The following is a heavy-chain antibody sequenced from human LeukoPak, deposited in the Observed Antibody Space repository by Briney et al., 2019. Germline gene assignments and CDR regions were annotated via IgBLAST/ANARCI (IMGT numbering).Heavy chain of an antibody. J-gene: IGHJ4*02. D-gene: IGHD3-3*01. CDR3: AKAVYYDFWSGYFFDY. CDR1: GFTFSSYA. Sequence: GGSLRLSCAASGFTFSSYAMSWVRQAPGKGLEWVSAISGSGGSTYYADSVKGRFTISRDNSKNTLYLQMNSPRAEDTAVYYCAKAVYYDFWSGYFFDYWGQGTLVTVSS. V-gene: IGHV3-23*01. CDR2: ISGSGGST.